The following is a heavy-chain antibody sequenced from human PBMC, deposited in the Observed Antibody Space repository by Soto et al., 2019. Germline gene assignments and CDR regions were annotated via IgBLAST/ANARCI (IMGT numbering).Heavy chain of an antibody. CDR2: FDPEDGGT. D-gene: IGHD3-22*01. V-gene: IGHV1-24*01. CDR3: ATQYYYHSSGYYSFVC. Sequence: ASLTVCCEVSGDALTWLSMHWLLQSPRKGLEWMGGFDPEDGGTIYAQKFQGRVTMTEDTSTDTAYMELSSLRSEDAAVYYCATQYYYHSSGYYSFVCWGQGPLVTVSS. CDR1: GDALTWLS. J-gene: IGHJ4*02.